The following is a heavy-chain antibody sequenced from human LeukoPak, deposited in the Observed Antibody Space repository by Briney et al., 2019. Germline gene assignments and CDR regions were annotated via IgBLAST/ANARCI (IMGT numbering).Heavy chain of an antibody. Sequence: SETLSLTCTVSGGSISSYYWSWIRQPPGKGLEWIGEISHSGTTHYTPSLKTRVTISLDTSKNQFSLKLTSVTAADTAVYYCARGGIVAAADYWGQGTLVTVSS. CDR2: ISHSGTT. V-gene: IGHV4-34*01. CDR1: GGSISSYY. J-gene: IGHJ4*02. CDR3: ARGGIVAAADY. D-gene: IGHD6-13*01.